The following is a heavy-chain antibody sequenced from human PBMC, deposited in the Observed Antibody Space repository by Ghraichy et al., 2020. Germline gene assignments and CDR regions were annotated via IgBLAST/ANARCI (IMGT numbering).Heavy chain of an antibody. Sequence: GESLNISCAASGFTFSGYSMSWVRQAPGKGLGWVSAISASVGRTHYADSVKGRFTISRDNSKNTLYLQMNSLRAEDTAVYYCARGSAAGTDAALDIWGQGTMVTVSS. J-gene: IGHJ3*02. D-gene: IGHD6-13*01. CDR3: ARGSAAGTDAALDI. CDR1: GFTFSGYS. CDR2: ISASVGRT. V-gene: IGHV3-23*01.